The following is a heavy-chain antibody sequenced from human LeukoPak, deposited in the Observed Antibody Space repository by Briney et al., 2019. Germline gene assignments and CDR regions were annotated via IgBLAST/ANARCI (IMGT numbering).Heavy chain of an antibody. CDR1: GYTFSSYA. CDR2: INAGNGNT. Sequence: GASVKVSCKASGYTFSSYAMHWVRQAPGQRLEWMGWINAGNGNTKYSQKFQGRVTITRDTSASTAYMELSSLRSEDTAVYYCAKWAAVHAFDIWGQGTMVTVSS. D-gene: IGHD1-1*01. CDR3: AKWAAVHAFDI. J-gene: IGHJ3*02. V-gene: IGHV1-3*01.